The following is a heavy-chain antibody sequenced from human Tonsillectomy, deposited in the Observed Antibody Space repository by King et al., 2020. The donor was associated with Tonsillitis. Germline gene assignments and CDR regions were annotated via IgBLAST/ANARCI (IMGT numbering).Heavy chain of an antibody. CDR3: AHVGATDASSYYYYYMDV. Sequence: TLKESGPTLVKPTQTLTLTCTFSGFSLTASGVGVGWIRQPPGKALEWLALIFWDDDKRYSPSLKSRLVITKDTSKNLVVLAMTNMDPVDTATYYCAHVGATDASSYYYYYMDVWGKGTTVTVSS. CDR2: IFWDDDK. J-gene: IGHJ6*03. V-gene: IGHV2-5*02. CDR1: GFSLTASGVG. D-gene: IGHD5-24*01.